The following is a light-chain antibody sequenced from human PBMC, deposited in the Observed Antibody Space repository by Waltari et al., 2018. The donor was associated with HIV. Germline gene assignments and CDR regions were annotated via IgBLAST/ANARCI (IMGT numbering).Light chain of an antibody. Sequence: EIVLTQSPGSLSLSPGERATLSCRASQTVSSSQLAWYQQKPGQAPRILIYGASTRATGTPDRFSGSGSGTDFTLTITRLEREDFAVYYCQQYGRSPWTFGQGTKVEIK. J-gene: IGKJ1*01. V-gene: IGKV3-20*01. CDR3: QQYGRSPWT. CDR1: QTVSSSQ. CDR2: GAS.